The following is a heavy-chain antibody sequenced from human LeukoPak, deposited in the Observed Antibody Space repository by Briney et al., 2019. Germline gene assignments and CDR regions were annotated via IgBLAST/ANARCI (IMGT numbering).Heavy chain of an antibody. Sequence: GGSLRLSCAASKFTFGTYGMSWVRQAPGKGLEWVSSISSTGGTTYYADSVKGRFTISRDNSKNTLFLQMNSLRAEDTAVYYCAELGITMIGGVWGKGTTVTISS. CDR1: KFTFGTYG. CDR3: AELGITMIGGV. J-gene: IGHJ6*04. D-gene: IGHD3-10*02. CDR2: ISSTGGTT. V-gene: IGHV3-23*01.